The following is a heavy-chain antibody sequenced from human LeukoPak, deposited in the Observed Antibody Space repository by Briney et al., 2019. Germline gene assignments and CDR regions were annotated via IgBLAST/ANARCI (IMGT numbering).Heavy chain of an antibody. CDR2: ISSSSSYI. Sequence: PGGSLRLSCAASGFTFSSYSMNWVRQAPGKGLEWVSSISSSSSYIYYADSVKGRFTISRDNSKNTLYLQMNSLRAEDTAVYYCARQPSGYSNLDSWGQGTLVTVSS. J-gene: IGHJ4*02. CDR1: GFTFSSYS. D-gene: IGHD3-22*01. V-gene: IGHV3-21*04. CDR3: ARQPSGYSNLDS.